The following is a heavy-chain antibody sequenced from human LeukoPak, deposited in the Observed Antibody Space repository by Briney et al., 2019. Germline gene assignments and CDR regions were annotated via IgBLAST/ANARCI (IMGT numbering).Heavy chain of an antibody. V-gene: IGHV3-21*01. CDR3: ARVGGSYYEGYFQH. J-gene: IGHJ1*01. CDR2: ISSSSSYI. Sequence: GGSLRLSCAASGFTFSSYSMNWVRQAPGKGLEWVSSISSSSSYIYYAGSVKGRFTISRDNAKNSLYLQMNSLRAEDTAVYYCARVGGSYYEGYFQHWGQGTLVTVSS. CDR1: GFTFSSYS. D-gene: IGHD1-26*01.